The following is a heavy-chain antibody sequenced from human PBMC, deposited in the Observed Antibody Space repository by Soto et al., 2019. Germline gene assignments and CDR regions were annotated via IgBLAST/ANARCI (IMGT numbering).Heavy chain of an antibody. CDR3: ARPRGSVTAISKGGEFDY. D-gene: IGHD2-21*02. V-gene: IGHV3-48*03. J-gene: IGHJ4*02. CDR2: ISSSGSTI. CDR1: GFTFSSYE. Sequence: GGSLRLSCAASGFTFSSYEMNWVRQAPGKGLEWVSYISSSGSTIYYADSVKGRFTISRDNAKNSLYLQMNSLRAEDTAVYYCARPRGSVTAISKGGEFDYWGQGTLVTVSS.